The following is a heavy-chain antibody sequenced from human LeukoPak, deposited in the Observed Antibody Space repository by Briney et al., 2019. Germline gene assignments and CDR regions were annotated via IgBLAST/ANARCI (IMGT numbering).Heavy chain of an antibody. J-gene: IGHJ4*02. Sequence: ASVKVSCKASGYTFTSYDINWVRQATGQGLEWMGWMNPNSGNTGYAQKFQGRVTMTRNTSISTAYMELSSLRSEDTAVFAEKSRGKFLPGRCNYFDYWGQGTLVTVSS. CDR1: GYTFTSYD. CDR2: MNPNSGNT. D-gene: IGHD3-9*01. CDR3: KSRGKFLPGRCNYFDY. V-gene: IGHV1-8*01.